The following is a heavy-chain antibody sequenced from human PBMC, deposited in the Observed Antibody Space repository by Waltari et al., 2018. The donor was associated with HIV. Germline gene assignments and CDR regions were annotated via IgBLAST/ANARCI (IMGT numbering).Heavy chain of an antibody. CDR3: ARLGNCGGGSCYWPHYYGIDV. CDR2: NRGYKGDQ. CDR1: GYTFTSYG. Sequence: QVQLVQSGAEVKKPGASVKVSCKASGYTFTSYGISWVRQAPGKGLEWMGMNRGYKGDQNHAKKLQGRVPMTKDTSTSTAYLELRSLRSDHTAVYYCARLGNCGGGSCYWPHYYGIDVWGQGTTVTVSS. J-gene: IGHJ6*02. V-gene: IGHV1-18*01. D-gene: IGHD2-15*01.